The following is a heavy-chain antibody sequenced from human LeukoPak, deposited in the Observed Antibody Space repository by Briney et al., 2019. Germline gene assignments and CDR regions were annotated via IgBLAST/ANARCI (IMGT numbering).Heavy chain of an antibody. V-gene: IGHV3-30*18. CDR1: GFTFSSYG. CDR3: AKHVLYYGSGSYYNDY. J-gene: IGHJ4*02. Sequence: GGSLRLSCAASGFTFSSYGMHWVRQAPGKGLEWVAVISYDGSNKYYADSVKGRFTISRDNSKNTLYLQMNSLRAEDTAVYYCAKHVLYYGSGSYYNDYWGQGTLVTVSS. CDR2: ISYDGSNK. D-gene: IGHD3-10*01.